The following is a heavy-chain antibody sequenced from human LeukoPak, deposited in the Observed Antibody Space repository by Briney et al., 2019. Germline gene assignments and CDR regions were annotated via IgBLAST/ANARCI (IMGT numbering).Heavy chain of an antibody. D-gene: IGHD2-2*01. CDR1: GYTFTSYG. V-gene: IGHV1-18*04. CDR3: ARAGQCSSTSCYSGFRQPYWSDP. Sequence: ASVRVSCKASGYTFTSYGISWVRQAPGQGLEWMGWISAYNGNTNYAQKLQGRVTMTTDTSTSTAYMELRSLRSDDTAVYYCARAGQCSSTSCYSGFRQPYWSDPWGQGTLVTVSS. J-gene: IGHJ5*02. CDR2: ISAYNGNT.